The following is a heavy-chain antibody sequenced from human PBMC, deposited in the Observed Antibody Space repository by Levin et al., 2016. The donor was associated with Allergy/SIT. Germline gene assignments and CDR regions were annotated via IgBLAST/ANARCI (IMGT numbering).Heavy chain of an antibody. D-gene: IGHD2-8*01. J-gene: IGHJ6*02. CDR2: IIPILGIA. V-gene: IGHV1-69*04. CDR1: GGTFSSYA. CDR3: ARGGNVLMVYDDYYGMDV. Sequence: SVKVSCKASGGTFSSYAISWVRQAPGQGLEWMGRIIPILGIANYAQKFQGRVTITADKSTSTAYMELSSLRSEDTAVYYCARGGNVLMVYDDYYGMDVWGQGTTVTVSS.